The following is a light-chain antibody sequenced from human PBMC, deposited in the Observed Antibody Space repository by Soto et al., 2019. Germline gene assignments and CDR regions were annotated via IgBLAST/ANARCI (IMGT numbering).Light chain of an antibody. CDR3: CSYRRNSSTLYV. J-gene: IGLJ1*01. V-gene: IGLV2-14*03. CDR2: DVS. Sequence: QSVLTQPASLSGSPGQSITISFTGTSSDVGEYNYVSWYPQHPGKAPKLLIYDVSNRPSGVSNRFSGSKSGNTASLTISGLQAEDEADFYCCSYRRNSSTLYVFGTGTKVTVL. CDR1: SSDVGEYNY.